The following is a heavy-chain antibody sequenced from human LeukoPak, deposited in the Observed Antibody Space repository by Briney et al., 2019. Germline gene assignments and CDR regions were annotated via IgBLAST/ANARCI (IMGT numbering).Heavy chain of an antibody. J-gene: IGHJ5*02. Sequence: PSQTLSLTCTVSGGSLSSGGYYWSWIRQPPGTGLEWIGYIYHSGSTYYNPSLKSRVTISVDRSKNQFSLKLSSVTAADTAVYYCARAKYSSSSRRFDPWGQGTLVTVSS. CDR1: GGSLSSGGYY. D-gene: IGHD6-6*01. V-gene: IGHV4-30-2*01. CDR3: ARAKYSSSSRRFDP. CDR2: IYHSGST.